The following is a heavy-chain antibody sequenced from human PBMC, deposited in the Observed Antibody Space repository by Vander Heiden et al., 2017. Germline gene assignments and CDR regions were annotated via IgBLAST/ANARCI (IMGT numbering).Heavy chain of an antibody. CDR3: ARDIINYNYATLDA. V-gene: IGHV3-7*01. Sequence: VQLVESGGGLVQAGGSLRLSCAAAGFTFNRYWMSWARQAPGKRLEWVANVKPDGTEKYYVDSVKGRFTISRDNAKNSLHLQMNNLRPEDTAVYYCARDIINYNYATLDAWGQGIRVTVSS. J-gene: IGHJ5*02. CDR2: VKPDGTEK. D-gene: IGHD3-16*01. CDR1: GFTFNRYW.